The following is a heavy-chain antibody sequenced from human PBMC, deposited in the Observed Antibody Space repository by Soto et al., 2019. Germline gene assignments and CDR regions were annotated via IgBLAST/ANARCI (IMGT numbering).Heavy chain of an antibody. CDR3: GIPGATGNLDY. V-gene: IGHV1-24*01. J-gene: IGHJ4*02. CDR2: FDGEDGQT. Sequence: ASVKVSCKVSRYSFSEMSMHWVRQTPEKGLEWMGSFDGEDGQTMYAQKFQGRVTMTEDTSADTAYMELSSLRSDDTAVYYCGIPGATGNLDYWGQGSQVTVSS. D-gene: IGHD3-10*01. CDR1: RYSFSEMS.